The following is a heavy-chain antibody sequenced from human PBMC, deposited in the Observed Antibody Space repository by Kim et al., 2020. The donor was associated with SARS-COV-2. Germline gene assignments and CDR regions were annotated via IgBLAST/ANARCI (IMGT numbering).Heavy chain of an antibody. Sequence: NYAQKFQGGVTIPADKSTSTAYMELSSLRSEDTAVYYCARVWGATGWFDPWGQGTLVTVSS. J-gene: IGHJ5*02. V-gene: IGHV1-69*04. D-gene: IGHD1-26*01. CDR3: ARVWGATGWFDP.